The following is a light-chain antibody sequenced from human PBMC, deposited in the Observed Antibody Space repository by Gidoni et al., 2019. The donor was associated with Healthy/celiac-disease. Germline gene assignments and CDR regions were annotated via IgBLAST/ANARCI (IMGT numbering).Light chain of an antibody. CDR3: QQYGSSPPWT. J-gene: IGKJ1*01. V-gene: IGKV3-20*01. CDR1: QSVTSSY. Sequence: EIVLTQSPGTLSLSPGERATLSCRASQSVTSSYLAWYQQKVGQAPRLLIYGASSRATGIPDRFSGSGSGTDFTLIISRLEPEDFGVYYCQQYGSSPPWTFGQGTKVEIK. CDR2: GAS.